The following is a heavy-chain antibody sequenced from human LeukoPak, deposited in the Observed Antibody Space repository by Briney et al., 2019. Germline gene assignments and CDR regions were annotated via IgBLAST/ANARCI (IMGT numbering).Heavy chain of an antibody. Sequence: GGSLRLSCAASGFTFSSYWMHWVRQAPGKGLVWVSRINSDGSSTSYADSVKGRFTISRDNAKNTLYLQMNSLRAEDTAVYYCAAGYSYGYADYWGQGTLVTVSS. D-gene: IGHD5-18*01. V-gene: IGHV3-74*01. CDR1: GFTFSSYW. CDR3: AAGYSYGYADY. CDR2: INSDGSST. J-gene: IGHJ4*02.